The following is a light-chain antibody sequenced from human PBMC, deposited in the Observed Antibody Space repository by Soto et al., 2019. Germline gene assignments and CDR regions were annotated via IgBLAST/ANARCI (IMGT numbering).Light chain of an antibody. CDR1: QTVSSSY. Sequence: EIVLTQSPGTLSLSPGERATISCRASQTVSSSYLAWYQQKPGQAPRLLIYDASNRASGIPDRFSGSGSEKDFTLTISRLETQDFAVYYCPHCGSSRTFGQGTKVEIK. J-gene: IGKJ1*01. CDR2: DAS. V-gene: IGKV3-20*01. CDR3: PHCGSSRT.